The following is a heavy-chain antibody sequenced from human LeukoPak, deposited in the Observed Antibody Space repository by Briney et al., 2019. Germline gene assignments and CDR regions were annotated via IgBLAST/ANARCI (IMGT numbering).Heavy chain of an antibody. Sequence: SETLSLTCAVYGGSFSGYYWSWIRQPPGKGLEWIGGINHSGSTNYNPSLKSRVTISVDTSKNQFSLKLSSVTAADTAVYYCARQIVVPAPELAQTRGYYFDYWGQGTLVTVSS. CDR3: ARQIVVPAPELAQTRGYYFDY. D-gene: IGHD2-2*01. CDR1: GGSFSGYY. V-gene: IGHV4-34*01. J-gene: IGHJ4*02. CDR2: INHSGST.